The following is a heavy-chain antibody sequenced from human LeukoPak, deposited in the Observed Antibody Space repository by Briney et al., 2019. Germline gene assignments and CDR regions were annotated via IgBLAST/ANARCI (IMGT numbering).Heavy chain of an antibody. CDR2: IYYTGST. CDR3: ARDSKDGEVAFDI. CDR1: GGSVSSGSYY. Sequence: SETLSLTCTVSGGSVSSGSYYWSWIRQPPGKGLEWIGYIYYTGSTYYNPSLKSRVTISVDTSKNQFSLKLTSVTAADTAVYYCARDSKDGEVAFDIWGQGTMVTVSS. J-gene: IGHJ3*02. V-gene: IGHV4-31*03.